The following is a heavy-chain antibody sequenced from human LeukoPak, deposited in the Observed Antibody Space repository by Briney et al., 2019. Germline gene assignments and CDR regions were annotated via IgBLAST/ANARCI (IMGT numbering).Heavy chain of an antibody. CDR1: GFTFSRYG. Sequence: PGGSLRLSCAVSGFTFSRYGMHWVRQAPGKGLEWVAFIRYDGTNKYYADSVKGRFTISRDNSKNTLYLQMNSLRAEDTAVYYCARSGIAVAATDYWGQGTLVTVSS. J-gene: IGHJ4*02. V-gene: IGHV3-30*02. CDR3: ARSGIAVAATDY. CDR2: IRYDGTNK. D-gene: IGHD6-19*01.